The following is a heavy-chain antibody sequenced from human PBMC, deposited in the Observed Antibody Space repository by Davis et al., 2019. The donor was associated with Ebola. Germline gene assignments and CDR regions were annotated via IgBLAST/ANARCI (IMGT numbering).Heavy chain of an antibody. Sequence: SETLSLTCGVYGGSLSGYYWNWIRQTPGKGLEWIGEVNHKGYTVYNASLKSRVTISIDTARNQVSRRLNAVSAAETAVYYCARGRLWPMGTFGDWGQGKSVIVSS. V-gene: IGHV4-34*01. D-gene: IGHD4/OR15-4a*01. CDR3: ARGRLWPMGTFGD. CDR1: GGSLSGYY. CDR2: VNHKGYT. J-gene: IGHJ4*02.